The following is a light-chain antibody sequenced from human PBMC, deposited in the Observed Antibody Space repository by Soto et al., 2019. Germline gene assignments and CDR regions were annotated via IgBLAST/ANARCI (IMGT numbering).Light chain of an antibody. CDR3: SSYTGSTHYL. V-gene: IGLV2-14*01. Sequence: LTQPASVSGSPGQSITISCTGTSSDVGIYNYVSRYQQHPGKAPKLMIYQVTNRPSGVSNRFSGSKSGNTASLTISGLQAEDEADYYCSSYTGSTHYLFGTGPNVT. CDR2: QVT. J-gene: IGLJ1*01. CDR1: SSDVGIYNY.